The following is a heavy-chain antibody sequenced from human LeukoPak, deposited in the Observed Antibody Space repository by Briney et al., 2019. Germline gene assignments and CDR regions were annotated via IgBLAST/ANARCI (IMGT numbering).Heavy chain of an antibody. CDR1: GFTFSATA. J-gene: IGHJ4*02. V-gene: IGHV3-73*01. D-gene: IGHD2-15*01. CDR2: IRSKPKNYAT. CDR3: LATDNTHRPTPFDY. Sequence: PGGSLRLSCAASGFTFSATAMHWVRQASGKGLEWVGRIRSKPKNYATAYGASVKGRVTISRDDSNDTAYLHINSLKTEDTAVYYCLATDNTHRPTPFDYWGQGALVTVSS.